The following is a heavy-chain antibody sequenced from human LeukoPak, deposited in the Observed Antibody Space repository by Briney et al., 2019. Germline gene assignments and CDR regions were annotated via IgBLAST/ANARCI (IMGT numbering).Heavy chain of an antibody. CDR1: GFTFTSYD. Sequence: ASVKVSCKASGFTFTSYDINWVRQAPGQGLEWMGWMNPNSGNTRYAQKVQGRITMTRDTSISTAYMELSSLRSEDTAVYYCARAGYSYGGGDYWGQGTLVTVSS. D-gene: IGHD5-18*01. CDR2: MNPNSGNT. V-gene: IGHV1-8*01. J-gene: IGHJ4*02. CDR3: ARAGYSYGGGDY.